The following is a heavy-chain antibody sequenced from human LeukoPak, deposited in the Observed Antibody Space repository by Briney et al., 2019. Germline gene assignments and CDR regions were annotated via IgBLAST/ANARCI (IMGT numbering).Heavy chain of an antibody. CDR2: ISSSSSYI. D-gene: IGHD6-19*01. CDR1: GFTFSSYS. V-gene: IGHV3-21*01. CDR3: ARAGSSGYHY. J-gene: IGHJ4*01. Sequence: GGSLRLSCAASGFTFSSYSMNWVRQAPGKGLEWVASISSSSSYIYYADSVKGRFTISRDNAKNSLYLQMNSLRAEDTAVYYCARAGSSGYHYWGHETLVTVSS.